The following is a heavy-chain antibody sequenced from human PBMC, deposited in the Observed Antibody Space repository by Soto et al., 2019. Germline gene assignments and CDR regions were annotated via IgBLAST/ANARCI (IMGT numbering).Heavy chain of an antibody. D-gene: IGHD2-2*01. Sequence: ASVKVSCKASGYTFTGYYMHWVRQAPGQGLEWMGWINPNSGGTNYAQKFQGWVTMTRDTSISTAYMELSRLRSDDTAVYYCARWGYCSSTSCYDDAFDIWGQGTMVTVSS. J-gene: IGHJ3*02. V-gene: IGHV1-2*04. CDR1: GYTFTGYY. CDR2: INPNSGGT. CDR3: ARWGYCSSTSCYDDAFDI.